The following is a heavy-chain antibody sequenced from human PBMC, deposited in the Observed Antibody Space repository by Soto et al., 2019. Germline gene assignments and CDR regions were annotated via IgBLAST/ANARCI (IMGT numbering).Heavy chain of an antibody. CDR3: SRSYAISGGADY. J-gene: IGHJ4*02. V-gene: IGHV5-51*01. CDR2: IKPGDSDT. Sequence: PGESLRISWKGSGCSFTSYWIGWGRHMPGKGLEWMGIIKPGDSDTRYSPSFQGQVTISVDKSITTAYLQWSSLKASDTAMYYCSRSYAISGGADYWGQGTLVTVSS. CDR1: GCSFTSYW. D-gene: IGHD3-9*01.